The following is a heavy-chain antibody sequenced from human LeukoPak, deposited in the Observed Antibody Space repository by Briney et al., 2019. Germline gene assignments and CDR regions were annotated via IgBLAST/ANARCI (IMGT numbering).Heavy chain of an antibody. V-gene: IGHV3-7*03. D-gene: IGHD3-16*01. CDR1: GFTFSSYW. J-gene: IGHJ6*02. CDR2: INHNGNVN. Sequence: GGSLRLSCAASGFTFSSYWVNWARQAPGKGLEWVASINHNGNVNYYVDSVKGRFTISRDNAKNSLYLQMSNLRAEDTAVYFCARGGGLDVWGQGATVTVSS. CDR3: ARGGGLDV.